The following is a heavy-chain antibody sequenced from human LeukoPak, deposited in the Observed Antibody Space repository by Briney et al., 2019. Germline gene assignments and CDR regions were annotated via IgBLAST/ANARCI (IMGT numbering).Heavy chain of an antibody. J-gene: IGHJ6*02. CDR3: ARLEAGPGISYYYGMDV. Sequence: GESLEISCEGSGYIVTNYWIGWVRQMPGKGLEWMGIIYPGDSDTKYTPSFQGQVTFSIDKSTSSAYLRWSSLKASDTAIYYCARLEAGPGISYYYGMDVWGQGTTVTVSS. CDR1: GYIVTNYW. V-gene: IGHV5-51*01. CDR2: IYPGDSDT. D-gene: IGHD6-19*01.